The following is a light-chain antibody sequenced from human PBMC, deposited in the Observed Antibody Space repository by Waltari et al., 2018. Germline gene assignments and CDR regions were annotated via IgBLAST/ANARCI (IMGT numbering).Light chain of an antibody. Sequence: SSALTQDPAVSVALGQTVRITCHGDLLRTFYANLSRQNPGQAPELVIYGKNNRPSGIPDRFSASRSGTTTSLTITGAQAEDEADYYCCSRDISGDVVFGGGTELTVL. CDR1: LLRTFY. J-gene: IGLJ2*01. CDR2: GKN. CDR3: CSRDISGDVV. V-gene: IGLV3-19*01.